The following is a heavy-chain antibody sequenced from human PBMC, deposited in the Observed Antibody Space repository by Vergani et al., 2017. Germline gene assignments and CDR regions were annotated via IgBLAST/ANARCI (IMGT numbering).Heavy chain of an antibody. V-gene: IGHV1-3*01. CDR1: GYTFTSYA. Sequence: QVQLVQSGAEVKKPGASVKVSCKASGYTFTSYAMHWVRQAPGQRLERMGWINAGNGNTKYSQKFQGRVTITRDTSARTAYMERSSLGYEDTAVYYCAREVFYDYVWGSYRLRGGYYFDYWGQGSLVTVSS. CDR2: INAGNGNT. CDR3: AREVFYDYVWGSYRLRGGYYFDY. J-gene: IGHJ4*02. D-gene: IGHD3-16*02.